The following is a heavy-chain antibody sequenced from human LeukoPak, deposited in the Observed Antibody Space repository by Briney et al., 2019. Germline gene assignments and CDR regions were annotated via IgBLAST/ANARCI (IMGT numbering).Heavy chain of an antibody. V-gene: IGHV1-69*05. CDR2: IIPIFGTA. J-gene: IGHJ4*02. D-gene: IGHD3-22*01. Sequence: SVKVSCKASGGTFSSYAISWVRQAPGQGLEWMGRIIPIFGTADYAQKFQGRVTITTDESTSTAYMELSSLRSEDTAVYYCARSDDYDSSGYPFDYWGQGTLVTVSS. CDR1: GGTFSSYA. CDR3: ARSDDYDSSGYPFDY.